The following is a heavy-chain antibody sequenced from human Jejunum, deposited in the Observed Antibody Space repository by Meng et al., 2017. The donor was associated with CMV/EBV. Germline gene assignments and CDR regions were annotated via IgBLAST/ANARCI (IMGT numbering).Heavy chain of an antibody. CDR1: GFSLSPYA. Sequence: LSCAAPGFSLSPYAMSWVRQAPGEGLEWVSIIYSDDSLTFYADSVKGRFIISRDNSKNTLYLEMNDLRAEDTAVYFCAKDLRGYSNDYWGQGTLVTVSS. CDR2: IYSDDSLT. D-gene: IGHD4-11*01. V-gene: IGHV3-23*03. CDR3: AKDLRGYSNDY. J-gene: IGHJ4*02.